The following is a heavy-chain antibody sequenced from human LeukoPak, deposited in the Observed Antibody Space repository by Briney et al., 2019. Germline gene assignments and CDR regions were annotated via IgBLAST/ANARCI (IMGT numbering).Heavy chain of an antibody. CDR2: ISGDGGST. Sequence: GGSLRLSCAASGFTFDYYAMHWVRQAPGKGLEWVSLISGDGGSTYYADSVKGRFTISRDNSKNSLYLQMNSLRTEDTALYYCAKDLRDGYMGYYFDYCGQGTLVTVSS. CDR3: AKDLRDGYMGYYFDY. D-gene: IGHD5-24*01. J-gene: IGHJ4*02. CDR1: GFTFDYYA. V-gene: IGHV3-43*02.